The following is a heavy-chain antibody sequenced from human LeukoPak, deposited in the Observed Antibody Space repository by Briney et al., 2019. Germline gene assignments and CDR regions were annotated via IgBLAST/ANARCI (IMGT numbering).Heavy chain of an antibody. J-gene: IGHJ4*02. CDR2: ISGSGGST. Sequence: SAGSLRLSCAASGFTFSSYSMSWVRQAPGKGLEWVSAISGSGGSTYYADSVKGRFTISRDNSKNTLYLQMNSLRAEDTAVYYCAKAGWYQSPVDYWGQGTLVTVSS. D-gene: IGHD6-19*01. V-gene: IGHV3-23*01. CDR3: AKAGWYQSPVDY. CDR1: GFTFSSYS.